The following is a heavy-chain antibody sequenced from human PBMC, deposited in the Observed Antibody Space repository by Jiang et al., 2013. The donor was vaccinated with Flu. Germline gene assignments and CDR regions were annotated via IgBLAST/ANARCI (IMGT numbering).Heavy chain of an antibody. Sequence: GYTFTSYSVNWVRQAPGQGLEWMGWIHTQTGNPTYAQDFRGRFVLSLDTSVSTAYLQISSLKTEDTAIYYCARLDGSDRDFWGQGTQVTVSS. J-gene: IGHJ4*02. D-gene: IGHD6-25*01. V-gene: IGHV7-4-1*02. CDR1: GYTFTSYS. CDR2: IHTQTGNP. CDR3: ARLDGSDRDF.